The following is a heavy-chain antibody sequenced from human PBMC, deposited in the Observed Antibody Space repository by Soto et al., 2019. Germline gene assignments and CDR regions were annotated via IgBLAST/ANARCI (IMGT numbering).Heavy chain of an antibody. J-gene: IGHJ5*02. Sequence: QVQLVESGGGVVQPGRSLRLSCAASGFTFSSYGMHWVRQAPGKGLEWVAVIWYDGSNKYYADSVKGRFTISRDNSKNTLYLQMNSLRAEDTAVYYCARDPGYCGSTSCYRGFWFDPWGQGTLVTVSS. CDR1: GFTFSSYG. V-gene: IGHV3-33*01. CDR3: ARDPGYCGSTSCYRGFWFDP. D-gene: IGHD2-2*01. CDR2: IWYDGSNK.